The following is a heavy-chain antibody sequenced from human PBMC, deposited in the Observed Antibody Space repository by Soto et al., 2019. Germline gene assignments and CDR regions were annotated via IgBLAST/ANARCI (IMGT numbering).Heavy chain of an antibody. CDR1: GGTFSSYA. J-gene: IGHJ3*02. CDR3: ARAKGDILTGPTANAIDI. Sequence: SVKVSCKASGGTFSSYAISWVRQAPGQGLEWMGGIIPIFGTANYAQKFQGRVTITADESTSTAYMELSSLRSEDTAVYYCARAKGDILTGPTANAIDIRGQGTMVTVSS. CDR2: IIPIFGTA. D-gene: IGHD3-9*01. V-gene: IGHV1-69*13.